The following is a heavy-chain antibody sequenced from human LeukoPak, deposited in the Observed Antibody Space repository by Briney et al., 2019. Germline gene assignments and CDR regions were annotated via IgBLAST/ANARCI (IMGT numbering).Heavy chain of an antibody. CDR1: GGTFSSYA. J-gene: IGHJ3*02. CDR3: VVVVAATYSDAFDI. D-gene: IGHD2-15*01. CDR2: ISYDGSNK. Sequence: SCKASGGTFSSYAMHWVRQAPGKGLEWVAVISYDGSNKYYADSVKGRFTISRDNSKNTLYLQMNSLRAEDTAVYYCVVVVAATYSDAFDIWGQGTMVTVSS. V-gene: IGHV3-30-3*01.